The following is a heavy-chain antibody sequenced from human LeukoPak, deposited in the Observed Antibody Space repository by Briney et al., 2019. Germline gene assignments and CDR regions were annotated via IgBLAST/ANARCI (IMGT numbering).Heavy chain of an antibody. CDR1: GASIRTGLYY. CDR3: ARLTTVTMMFDY. J-gene: IGHJ4*02. V-gene: IGHV4-30-4*08. Sequence: SETLSLTCTVSGASIRTGLYYWSWIRQSPGKALEWIGYIYYSGDTYHNPSLEGRLTISVDTSKNQFSLKLSSVTAADTAVYYCARLTTVTMMFDYWGQGTLVTVSS. D-gene: IGHD4-17*01. CDR2: IYYSGDT.